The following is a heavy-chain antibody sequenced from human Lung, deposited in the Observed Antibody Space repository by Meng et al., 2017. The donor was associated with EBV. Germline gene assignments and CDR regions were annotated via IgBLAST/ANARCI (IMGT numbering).Heavy chain of an antibody. V-gene: IGHV4-30-4*08. Sequence: QGTVPGLVKPSQTLSLTCTVSGGSIRFGDYYWSWIRQPPGKGLEWIGYIYDSGSTSYNPSLMSRVTISVDTSRNQFSLKLTSVTAADTAVYYCAREYSSSSGLPGPWGQGTLVTVSS. D-gene: IGHD6-6*01. CDR2: IYDSGST. J-gene: IGHJ5*02. CDR1: GGSIRFGDYY. CDR3: AREYSSSSGLPGP.